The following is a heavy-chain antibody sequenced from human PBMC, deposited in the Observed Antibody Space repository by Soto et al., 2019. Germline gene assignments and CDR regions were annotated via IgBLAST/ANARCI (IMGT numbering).Heavy chain of an antibody. CDR1: GYTFTSYG. V-gene: IGHV1-18*01. CDR2: ISAYNGNT. J-gene: IGHJ6*03. CDR3: SRDMIRDGSGSYYEYYYMDV. Sequence: ASVQVSCKASGYTFTSYGISWVRQAPGQGLEWMGWISAYNGNTNYAQKLQGRVTMTTDTSTSTAYLELRSLRSDDTAVYYCSRDMIRDGSGSYYEYYYMDVWGKGTTVTVSS. D-gene: IGHD3-10*01.